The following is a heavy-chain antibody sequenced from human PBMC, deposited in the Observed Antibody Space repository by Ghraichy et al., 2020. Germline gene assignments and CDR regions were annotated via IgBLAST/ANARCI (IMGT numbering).Heavy chain of an antibody. CDR2: LSGSGGSI. V-gene: IGHV3-23*01. CDR1: GFTFSSNA. Sequence: GESLNISCAASGFTFSSNAVSWVRQAPGKGLEWVSGLSGSGGSIEYADSVKGRFTISRDNLKNMVYLQMERLRVEDTAMYYCVKDETVMVVSPDFWGQGTQVTVSS. J-gene: IGHJ4*02. D-gene: IGHD5-18*01. CDR3: VKDETVMVVSPDF.